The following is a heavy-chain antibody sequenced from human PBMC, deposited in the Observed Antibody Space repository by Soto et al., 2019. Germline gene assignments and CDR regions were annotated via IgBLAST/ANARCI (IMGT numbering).Heavy chain of an antibody. CDR1: GYTFTSYD. CDR2: MNPNSGNT. V-gene: IGHV1-8*01. D-gene: IGHD3-3*01. J-gene: IGHJ6*02. Sequence: AASVKVSCKASGYTFTSYDINWVRQATGQGLEWMGWMNPNSGNTGYAQKFQGRVTMTRNTSISTAYMELSSLRSEDTAVYYCARGPSPVLRFLEWFPMDVWGQGTTVTVSS. CDR3: ARGPSPVLRFLEWFPMDV.